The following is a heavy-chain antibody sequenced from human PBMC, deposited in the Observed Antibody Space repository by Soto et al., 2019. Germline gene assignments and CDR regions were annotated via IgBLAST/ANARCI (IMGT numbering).Heavy chain of an antibody. Sequence: ASVKVPCKASGYTFTTYFMHWLRQAPGQGLEWMGIINPSGGGTEYAQKFQGRVTMTRDTSTSTVHMEVRSLRSEDTAVYYCARGLEYMSSTTLGYWGQGTLVTVSS. D-gene: IGHD3-16*01. CDR1: GYTFTTYF. CDR3: ARGLEYMSSTTLGY. CDR2: INPSGGGT. V-gene: IGHV1-46*01. J-gene: IGHJ4*02.